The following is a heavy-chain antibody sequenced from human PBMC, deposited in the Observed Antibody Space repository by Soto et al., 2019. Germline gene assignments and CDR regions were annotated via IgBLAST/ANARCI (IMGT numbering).Heavy chain of an antibody. D-gene: IGHD1-1*01. V-gene: IGHV3-23*01. CDR2: ISGSGNQI. Sequence: EVQLSQSGGGLVQRGGSLRLSCEGSGFTFGDYGINWVRQAPGKGLEWVSGISGSGNQIDYSVPVEARFTVSRDNSKNTVFLQMNGLSAGDTAVYFCAKNQDWNRPDPGAFDVWGQGTMVTVSS. CDR1: GFTFGDYG. J-gene: IGHJ3*01. CDR3: AKNQDWNRPDPGAFDV.